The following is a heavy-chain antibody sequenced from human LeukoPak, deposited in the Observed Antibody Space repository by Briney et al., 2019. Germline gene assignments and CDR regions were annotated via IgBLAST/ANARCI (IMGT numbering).Heavy chain of an antibody. CDR2: INPNSGGT. Sequence: ASVKVSCKASGYTFTGYYMHWVRQAPGQGLEWMGWINPNSGGTNYAQKFQGRVTMTRDTSISTAYMELSRLRSDDTAVYYCAAGITIFGVSFDYWGQGTLVTVSS. CDR1: GYTFTGYY. D-gene: IGHD3-3*01. V-gene: IGHV1-2*02. J-gene: IGHJ4*02. CDR3: AAGITIFGVSFDY.